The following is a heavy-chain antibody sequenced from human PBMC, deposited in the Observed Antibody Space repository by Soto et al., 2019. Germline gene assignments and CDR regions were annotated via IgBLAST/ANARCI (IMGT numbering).Heavy chain of an antibody. D-gene: IGHD2-2*01. Sequence: VQLLESGGGLVQPGGSLRLSCAASGFTFSSYAMSWVRQAPGKGLEWVSAISGSGGSTYYADSVKGRFTISRDNSKNTLYLQMNSLRAEDTAVYFCAKKERSSTSCSDFWGQGTLVTVSS. J-gene: IGHJ4*02. CDR2: ISGSGGST. V-gene: IGHV3-23*01. CDR3: AKKERSSTSCSDF. CDR1: GFTFSSYA.